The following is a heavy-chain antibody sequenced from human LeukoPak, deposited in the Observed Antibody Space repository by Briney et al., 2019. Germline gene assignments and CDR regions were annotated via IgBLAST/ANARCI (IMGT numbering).Heavy chain of an antibody. CDR2: IGYRSSPI. D-gene: IGHD5-18*01. CDR1: GFTLSTYS. J-gene: IGHJ3*02. CDR3: ARNLGYGYTNAFGI. V-gene: IGHV3-48*01. Sequence: GGSLRLSCTASGFTLSTYSMNWVRQAPGKGLEWVSYIGYRSSPIHYADSVKGRFTISRDNAKNSLYLQMNSLRAEDTAVYYCARNLGYGYTNAFGIWGQGTMVTVSS.